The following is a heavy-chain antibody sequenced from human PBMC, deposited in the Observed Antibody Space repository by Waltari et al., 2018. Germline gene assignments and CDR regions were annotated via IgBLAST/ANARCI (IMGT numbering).Heavy chain of an antibody. Sequence: QLQLQESGPGLLKPSETLSLTCGVSGGSISNNYYSWAWIRQPPGQGLEWIGNIFYSGNAKYSPSLKSRVTISVDTSKNNFSLKLGSVTAADTAVYYCARLGYNNENYYIGFDYWGQGTLVTVSS. CDR1: GGSISNNYYS. D-gene: IGHD2-15*01. V-gene: IGHV4-39*01. CDR2: IFYSGNA. CDR3: ARLGYNNENYYIGFDY. J-gene: IGHJ4*02.